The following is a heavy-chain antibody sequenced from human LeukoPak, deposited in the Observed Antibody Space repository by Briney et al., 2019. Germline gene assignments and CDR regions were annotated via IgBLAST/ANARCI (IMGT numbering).Heavy chain of an antibody. CDR1: GFTFSSYA. D-gene: IGHD6-13*01. CDR2: ISYDGSNK. J-gene: IGHJ4*02. Sequence: GGSLRLSCAASGFTFSSYAMHWVRQAPGKGLEWVAVISYDGSNKYYADFVKGRFTISRDNSKNTLYLQMNSLRAEDTAVYYCARDPADARIAAAGTHWGQGTLVTVSS. CDR3: ARDPADARIAAAGTH. V-gene: IGHV3-30-3*01.